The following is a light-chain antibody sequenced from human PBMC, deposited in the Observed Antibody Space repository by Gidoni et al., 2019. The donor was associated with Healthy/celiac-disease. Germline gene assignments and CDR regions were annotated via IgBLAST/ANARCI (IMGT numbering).Light chain of an antibody. CDR1: SSDVGGYTY. V-gene: IGLV2-14*03. Sequence: QSALTQPASVSGSPGQPITISCTGTSSDVGGYTYVSWYQQHPGKAPKLMIYDVSNRPSGVSTRFSGSKSGNTASLTISGLQAEDEADYYCSSYTSSSTVVFGGGTKLTVL. CDR2: DVS. J-gene: IGLJ2*01. CDR3: SSYTSSSTVV.